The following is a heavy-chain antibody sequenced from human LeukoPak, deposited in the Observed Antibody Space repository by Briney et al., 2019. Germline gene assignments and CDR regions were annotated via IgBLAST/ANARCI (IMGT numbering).Heavy chain of an antibody. CDR1: GGSISSSSYY. CDR2: IYYSGST. V-gene: IGHV4-39*07. CDR3: ASRVGYSYGYDWFDP. Sequence: SETLSLTCTVSGGSISSSSYYWGWIRQPPGKGLEWIGSIYYSGSTYYNPSLKSRVTISVDTSKNQFSLKLSSVTAADTAVYYCASRVGYSYGYDWFDPWGQGTLVTVSS. D-gene: IGHD5-18*01. J-gene: IGHJ5*02.